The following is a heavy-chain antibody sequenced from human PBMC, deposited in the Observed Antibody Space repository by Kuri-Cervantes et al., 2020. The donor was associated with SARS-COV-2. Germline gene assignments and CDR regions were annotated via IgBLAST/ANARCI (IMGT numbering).Heavy chain of an antibody. CDR1: GSTFSSYA. D-gene: IGHD6-19*01. CDR2: ISYDGSNK. CDR3: ARELGSSGWNDAFDI. J-gene: IGHJ3*02. Sequence: GESLKISCAASGSTFSSYAMHWVRQAPGKGLEWVAVISYDGSNKYYADSVKGRFTISRDNSKNTLYLQMNSLRAEDTAVYYCARELGSSGWNDAFDIWGQGTMVTVSS. V-gene: IGHV3-30-3*01.